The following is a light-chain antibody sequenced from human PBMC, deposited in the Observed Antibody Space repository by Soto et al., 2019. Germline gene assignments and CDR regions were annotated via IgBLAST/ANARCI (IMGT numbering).Light chain of an antibody. CDR3: TSYTSARIRV. Sequence: QAALTQPASVCASPGQSITISCTGTSSDIGAYNSVSWYQQHPGKAPQLMIYDVSYRPSGISSRFSGSKSGNTASLTISGLQADDDADYYCTSYTSARIRVFGGGTKLTVL. CDR1: SSDIGAYNS. CDR2: DVS. J-gene: IGLJ2*01. V-gene: IGLV2-14*03.